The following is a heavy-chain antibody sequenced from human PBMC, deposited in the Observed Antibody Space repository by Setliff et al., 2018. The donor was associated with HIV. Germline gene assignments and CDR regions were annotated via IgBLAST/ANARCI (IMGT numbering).Heavy chain of an antibody. D-gene: IGHD6-25*01. J-gene: IGHJ5*01. V-gene: IGHV4-59*12. CDR3: AGGFPKYNFRLFDS. CDR1: GGPISSYY. Sequence: PSETLSLTCTVSGGPISSYYWSWIRQPPGKGLEWIGEIDHGGSPTYNPSFKSRVSISLDTANKQFSLTLNSLTAADSALYFCAGGFPKYNFRLFDSWGQGTLVTVSS. CDR2: IDHGGSP.